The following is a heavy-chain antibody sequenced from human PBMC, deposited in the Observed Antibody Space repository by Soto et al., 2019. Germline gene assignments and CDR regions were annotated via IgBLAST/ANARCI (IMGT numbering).Heavy chain of an antibody. CDR2: IYWDDAK. CDR3: AHRQTGFGESCDY. J-gene: IGHJ4*02. D-gene: IGHD3-10*01. CDR1: GGSISSSSYY. Sequence: TLSLTCTVSGGSISSSSYYWGWIRQPPGKGLEWLALIYWDDAKRYSPPLKSRLTLTKDTSKNQVVLTMTNMDPVDTATYYCAHRQTGFGESCDYWGQGTLVTVSS. V-gene: IGHV2-5*02.